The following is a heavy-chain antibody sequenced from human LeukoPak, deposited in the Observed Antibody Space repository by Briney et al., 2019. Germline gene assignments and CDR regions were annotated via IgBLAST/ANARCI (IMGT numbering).Heavy chain of an antibody. J-gene: IGHJ3*02. CDR3: ARLSTVDAFDI. CDR2: ISSSSSYI. D-gene: IGHD4-17*01. CDR1: GFTFSSYS. Sequence: GGSLRLSCAASGFTFSSYSMNWVRQAPGKGLEWVSSISSSSSYIYYADSVKGRFTISRDNAKDSLYLQMNSLRAEDTAVYYCARLSTVDAFDIWGQGIMVTVSS. V-gene: IGHV3-21*01.